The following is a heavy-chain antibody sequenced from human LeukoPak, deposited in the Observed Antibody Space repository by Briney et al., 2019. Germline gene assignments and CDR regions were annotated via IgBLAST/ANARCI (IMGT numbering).Heavy chain of an antibody. D-gene: IGHD3-10*01. CDR3: ARDTHYYGSGSPAFDI. Sequence: PGGSLRLSCAASGFTFSSYSMNWVRQAPGKGLEWVSSISSSSSYIYYADSVKGRFTISRDNAKNSLYLQMNSLRAEDTAMYYCARDTHYYGSGSPAFDIWGQGTMVTVSS. J-gene: IGHJ3*02. V-gene: IGHV3-21*01. CDR1: GFTFSSYS. CDR2: ISSSSSYI.